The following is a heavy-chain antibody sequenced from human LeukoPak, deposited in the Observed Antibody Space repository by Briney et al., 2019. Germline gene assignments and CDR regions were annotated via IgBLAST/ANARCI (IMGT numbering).Heavy chain of an antibody. D-gene: IGHD1-26*01. J-gene: IGHJ4*02. CDR1: GFAFSSHW. Sequence: PGGSLRLSCVGSGFAFSSHWLNWVRQAPGKGLEWVSHITASGTAMFYADSVKGRFTISRDNAKNSLYLQMNSLRDEDTAVYYCASSGSYRFDYWGQGTLVTVSS. CDR3: ASSGSYRFDY. V-gene: IGHV3-48*02. CDR2: ITASGTAM.